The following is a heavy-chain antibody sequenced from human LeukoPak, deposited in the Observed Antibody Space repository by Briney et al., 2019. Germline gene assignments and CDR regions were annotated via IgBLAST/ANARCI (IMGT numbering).Heavy chain of an antibody. CDR2: ISGSGGNT. CDR3: AKDLYGYYTMDV. Sequence: PGGSLRLSCVASGFTFNIYAINWVRQAPGKGLEWVSGISGSGGNTYYADSVKGRFTISRDNSKNTLYLQMNSLRAEDTAVYYCAKDLYGYYTMDVWGQGTTVTVSS. D-gene: IGHD4-17*01. V-gene: IGHV3-23*01. CDR1: GFTFNIYA. J-gene: IGHJ6*02.